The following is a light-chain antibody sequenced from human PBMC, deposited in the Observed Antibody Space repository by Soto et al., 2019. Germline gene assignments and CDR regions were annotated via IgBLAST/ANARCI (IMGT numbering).Light chain of an antibody. CDR3: QQYGSSPRT. V-gene: IGKV3-20*01. J-gene: IGKJ1*01. CDR2: GAS. CDR1: QSVSGSY. Sequence: EIVLTRSPGTLSLSPGERATLSCRASQSVSGSYLAWYQQKPGQAPRLLIYGASSRATGIPDRFSGSGSGTDFTLIISRLEPEDFAVYYCQQYGSSPRTFGQGTKVDIK.